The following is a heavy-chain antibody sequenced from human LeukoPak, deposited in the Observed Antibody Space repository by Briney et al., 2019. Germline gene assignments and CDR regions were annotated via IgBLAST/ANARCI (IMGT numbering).Heavy chain of an antibody. D-gene: IGHD1-26*01. J-gene: IGHJ6*03. V-gene: IGHV3-48*03. CDR3: ARDPYSGAYGDTYYYFMDV. CDR1: GLTFSSYE. CDR2: ISSSGSTI. Sequence: GGSLRLSCAASGLTFSSYEMNWVRQAPGKGLEWVSYISSSGSTIYYADSVKGRFTISRDNARNSLYLQTNSLTAEDTAVYYCARDPYSGAYGDTYYYFMDVWGKGTTVTISS.